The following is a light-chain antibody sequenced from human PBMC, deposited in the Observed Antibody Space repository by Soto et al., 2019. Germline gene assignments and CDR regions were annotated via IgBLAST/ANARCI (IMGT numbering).Light chain of an antibody. J-gene: IGKJ2*01. CDR2: GAS. CDR3: QSYNDWPFT. CDR1: ESLSTY. V-gene: IGKV3-15*01. Sequence: EIVMRQSPATLSVSPGERVTLSCRASESLSTYLAWCQQKPGQAPRLLIYGASTKATGIPARFSGSGSATDFTLTISSLQSEDFAVYYCQSYNDWPFTFGQGTKVDIK.